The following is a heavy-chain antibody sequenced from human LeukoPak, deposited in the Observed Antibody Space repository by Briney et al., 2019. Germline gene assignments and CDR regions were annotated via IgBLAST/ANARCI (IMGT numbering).Heavy chain of an antibody. Sequence: ASVKVSCKASGYTFTGYYMHWVRQAPGQGLEWMGWINPNSGGTNYAQKFQGRVTMTRDTSISTAYMELSRLRSDDTAVYYCARDPFGTTGTTWFDPWGQGTLVTVSP. CDR3: ARDPFGTTGTTWFDP. J-gene: IGHJ5*02. CDR1: GYTFTGYY. CDR2: INPNSGGT. D-gene: IGHD1-1*01. V-gene: IGHV1-2*02.